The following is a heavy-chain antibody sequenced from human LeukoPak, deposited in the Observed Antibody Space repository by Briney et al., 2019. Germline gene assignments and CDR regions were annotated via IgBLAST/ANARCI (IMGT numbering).Heavy chain of an antibody. CDR3: ARVFPNYGMDV. CDR1: GFTFSSYG. J-gene: IGHJ6*02. D-gene: IGHD3-10*02. V-gene: IGHV3-33*01. CDR2: IWYDGSNK. Sequence: GGSLRLSCAASGFTFSSYGFHWVRQAPGKGLEWVAIIWYDGSNKYYADSEKGRFTISRDNSKNSVYLEMNSLRVEDTALYYCARVFPNYGMDVWGQGTTVTVSS.